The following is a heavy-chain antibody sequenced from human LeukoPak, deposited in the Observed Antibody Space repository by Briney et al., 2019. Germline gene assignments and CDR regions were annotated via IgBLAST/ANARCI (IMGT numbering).Heavy chain of an antibody. J-gene: IGHJ4*02. Sequence: SETLSLTCAVSGYSISSGYYWGWIRQPPGKWLERIGSIYHSASTYYNPSLKGRVTISVDTSKNQFSLKLSSVSAADTAVYYCARQTPGFDYWGQGTLVTVSS. CDR2: IYHSAST. D-gene: IGHD1-14*01. CDR1: GYSISSGYY. CDR3: ARQTPGFDY. V-gene: IGHV4-38-2*01.